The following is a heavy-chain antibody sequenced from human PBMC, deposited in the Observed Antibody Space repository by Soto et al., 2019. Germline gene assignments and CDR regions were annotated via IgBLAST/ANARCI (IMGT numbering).Heavy chain of an antibody. CDR3: ARDVPDTNLFFYYYGMDV. CDR2: ISTDNGNT. V-gene: IGHV1-18*01. D-gene: IGHD2-21*01. Sequence: ASVKVSCKASGYSFAAYGISWVRQAPGQGLEWMGWISTDNGNTNYAHNLQGRVSMTTDPSTSTAYMELWSLGSDDTAVYYCARDVPDTNLFFYYYGMDVWGQGTTVTV. CDR1: GYSFAAYG. J-gene: IGHJ6*02.